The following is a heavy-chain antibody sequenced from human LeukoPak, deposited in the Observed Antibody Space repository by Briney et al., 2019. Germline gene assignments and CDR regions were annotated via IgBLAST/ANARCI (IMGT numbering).Heavy chain of an antibody. V-gene: IGHV4-59*12. CDR3: ASDSHSLAMATPGGFDP. CDR1: GDSISSYF. D-gene: IGHD3-3*02. J-gene: IGHJ5*02. Sequence: SETLSLTCTVSGDSISSYFWSWIRQPPGKGLEWIGYVHSSGSTSYNPSLKTRVTISVDTSKTQFSLNLRSVTAADTAVYYCASDSHSLAMATPGGFDPRGQGTLVTVSS. CDR2: VHSSGST.